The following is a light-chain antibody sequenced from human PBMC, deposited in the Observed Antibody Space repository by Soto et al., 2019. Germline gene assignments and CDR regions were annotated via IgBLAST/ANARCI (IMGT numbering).Light chain of an antibody. J-gene: IGKJ1*01. CDR1: QTISGW. Sequence: DVQMTQSPSTLSGSVGDRVTITCRASQTISGWLAWYQQKPGKAPKLLIFKSSTLKTVVPSRISGSGSGTEFTLTISTLQPDDFAPYYCQHYNSYLEALGQEKKVDI. CDR2: KSS. CDR3: QHYNSYLEA. V-gene: IGKV1-5*03.